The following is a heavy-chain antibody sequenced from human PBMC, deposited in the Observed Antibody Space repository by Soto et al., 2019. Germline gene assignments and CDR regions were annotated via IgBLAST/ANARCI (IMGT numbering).Heavy chain of an antibody. CDR2: IYWDDDK. D-gene: IGHD4-17*01. CDR3: AHAGDYDLLTFDH. J-gene: IGHJ4*02. Sequence: QITLKESGPTLVRPAQTLTLTCDFSGFSLSTYHMGVAWIRQPPGKALEWLALIYWDDDKRYSPSLKDRLAISKGTSSNQVVLTITNVDPRDTATYFCAHAGDYDLLTFDHWGPGTLVTVSS. CDR1: GFSLSTYHMG. V-gene: IGHV2-5*02.